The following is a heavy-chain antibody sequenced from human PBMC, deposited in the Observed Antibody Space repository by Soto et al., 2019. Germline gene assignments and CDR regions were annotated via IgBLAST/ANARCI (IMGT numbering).Heavy chain of an antibody. J-gene: IGHJ6*02. V-gene: IGHV3-73*01. D-gene: IGHD2-2*01. CDR1: GFTFSGSA. Sequence: GGSLRLSCAAPGFTFSGSAMHWVRQASGKGLEWVGRIRSKANSYATAYAASVKGRFTISRDDSKNTAYLQMNSLKTEDTAVYYCTRQGCSSTSCYQRDPYYYYYGMDVWGQGTTVTVSS. CDR2: IRSKANSYAT. CDR3: TRQGCSSTSCYQRDPYYYYYGMDV.